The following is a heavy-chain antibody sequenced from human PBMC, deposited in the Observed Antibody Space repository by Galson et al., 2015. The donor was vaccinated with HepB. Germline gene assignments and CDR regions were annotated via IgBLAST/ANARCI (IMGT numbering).Heavy chain of an antibody. D-gene: IGHD3-22*01. CDR1: GYTFTGYY. CDR2: INPNSGGP. J-gene: IGHJ5*02. V-gene: IGHV1-2*04. CDR3: ARDRRYYDSSGSFRWFDP. Sequence: SVKVSCKASGYTFTGYYMHWVRQAPGQGLEWMGWINPNSGGPNYAQKFQGWVTMTRDTSISTAYMELSRLRSDDPAVYYCARDRRYYDSSGSFRWFDPWGQGTLVTVSS.